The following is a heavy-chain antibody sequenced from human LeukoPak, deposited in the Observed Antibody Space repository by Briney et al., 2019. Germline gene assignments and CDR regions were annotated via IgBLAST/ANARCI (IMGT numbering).Heavy chain of an antibody. CDR1: GYTFTDYY. Sequence: EASVKVSCKASGYTFTDYYMHWVRQAPGQGLEWMGWINPNSGGTNYAQQFQGRVTMTRDTSISTAYMELSRLRSDDTAVFYCAREEVIAAAGPTLDYWGQGALVTVSS. D-gene: IGHD6-13*01. CDR2: INPNSGGT. CDR3: AREEVIAAAGPTLDY. J-gene: IGHJ4*02. V-gene: IGHV1-2*02.